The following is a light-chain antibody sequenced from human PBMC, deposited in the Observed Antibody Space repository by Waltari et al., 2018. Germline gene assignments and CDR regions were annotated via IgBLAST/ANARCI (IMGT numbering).Light chain of an antibody. CDR2: LGS. V-gene: IGKV2-28*01. Sequence: DIVMTQSPLSLPVTPGEPASISCRSSQSLLHSNGSNYLHWYLQKSGQSPQLLIYLGSNRASGVPDRFSGSGSGTDFTLKITKVEAEDVGVYYCMQALQTPYSFGQGTKLESK. CDR3: MQALQTPYS. CDR1: QSLLHSNGSNY. J-gene: IGKJ2*03.